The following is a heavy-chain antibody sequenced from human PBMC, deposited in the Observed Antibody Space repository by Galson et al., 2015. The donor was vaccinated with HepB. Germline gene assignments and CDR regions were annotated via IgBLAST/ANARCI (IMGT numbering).Heavy chain of an antibody. CDR3: ARGPFFGSGSYYDDAFDI. CDR1: GYSFTSYW. D-gene: IGHD3-10*01. V-gene: IGHV5-51*01. J-gene: IGHJ3*02. CDR2: IYPGNSDT. Sequence: QSGAEVKKPGESLKISCKGSGYSFTSYWIGWVRQMPGKGLEWMGIIYPGNSDTRYSPSFQGQVTISADKSISTAYLQWSSLKASDTAMYYCARGPFFGSGSYYDDAFDIWGQGTMVTVSS.